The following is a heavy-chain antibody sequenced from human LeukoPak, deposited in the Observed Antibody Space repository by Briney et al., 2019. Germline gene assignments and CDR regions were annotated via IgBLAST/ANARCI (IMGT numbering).Heavy chain of an antibody. D-gene: IGHD3-10*01. V-gene: IGHV3-30*02. CDR3: AKDNRDYYIDY. CDR1: GFTLNNFG. Sequence: GGSLRLSCAASGFTLNNFGMHWVRQAPGKGLEWVTFIQYNGNNKYYADSVKGRFTISRDNSKNTLYLQMNSLRAEDTAVYYCAKDNRDYYIDYWGQGTLVTVSS. J-gene: IGHJ4*02. CDR2: IQYNGNNK.